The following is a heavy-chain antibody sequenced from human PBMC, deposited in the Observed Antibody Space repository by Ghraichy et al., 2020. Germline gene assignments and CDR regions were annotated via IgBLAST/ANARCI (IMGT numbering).Heavy chain of an antibody. CDR3: ARAVRRFQNWFDP. CDR1: GGSISSYY. Sequence: SKTLSLTCTVSGGSISSYYWSWIRQPPGKGLEWIGYIYYSGSTNYNPSLKSRVTISVDTSKNQFSLKLSSVTAADTAVYYCARAVRRFQNWFDPWGQGTLVTVSS. CDR2: IYYSGST. V-gene: IGHV4-59*01. J-gene: IGHJ5*02. D-gene: IGHD3-3*01.